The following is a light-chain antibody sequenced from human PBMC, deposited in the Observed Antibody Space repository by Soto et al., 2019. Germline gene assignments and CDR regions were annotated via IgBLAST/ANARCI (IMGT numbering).Light chain of an antibody. Sequence: EIQLNHSPCTLSASIGDRVTITCRASQTISNWLAWYQQKPGKAPKLLISDASRLETGVPSRFSGSGSGTEFTLTSNILQQDDLTNYCCQRYRSHSTFGQGTKLEIK. CDR1: QTISNW. CDR3: QRYRSHST. V-gene: IGKV1-5*01. J-gene: IGKJ2*02. CDR2: DAS.